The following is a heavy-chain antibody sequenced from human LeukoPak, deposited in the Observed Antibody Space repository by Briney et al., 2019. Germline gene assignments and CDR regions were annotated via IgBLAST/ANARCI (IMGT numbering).Heavy chain of an antibody. D-gene: IGHD1-1*01. V-gene: IGHV1-46*01. CDR3: ARELAAPSHYYGMDV. J-gene: IGHJ6*02. CDR2: INPSGGST. CDR1: GYTFTSYY. Sequence: ASVKVSCKASGYTFTSYYMHWVRQAPGQGLEWMGIINPSGGSTSYAQKFQGRVTMTRGTSTSTVYMELSSLRSEDTAVYYCARELAAPSHYYGMDVWGQGTTVTVSS.